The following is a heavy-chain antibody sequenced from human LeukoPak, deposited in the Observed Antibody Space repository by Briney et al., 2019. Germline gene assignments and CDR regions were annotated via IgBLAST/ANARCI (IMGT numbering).Heavy chain of an antibody. V-gene: IGHV3-30*02. D-gene: IGHD4-17*01. CDR2: IRYDGSNK. Sequence: GGSLRLSCAASGFTFSSYGMYWVRQAPGKGLEWVAFIRYDGSNKYYADSVKGRFTVSRDNSKNTLYLQMNSLRAEDTAVYYCAKEIWPTVTTPGHTHFDYWGQGTLVTVSS. CDR3: AKEIWPTVTTPGHTHFDY. J-gene: IGHJ4*02. CDR1: GFTFSSYG.